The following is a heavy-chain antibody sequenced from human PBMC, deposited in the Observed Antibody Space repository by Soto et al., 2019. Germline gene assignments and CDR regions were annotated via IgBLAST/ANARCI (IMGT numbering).Heavy chain of an antibody. CDR3: ARESEYYDYVWGSYRPRWFDP. J-gene: IGHJ5*02. Sequence: QVQLVQSGAEVKKPGSSVKVSCKASGGTFSSYAISWVRQAPGQGLEWMGGIIPIFGKANYAQKFQGRVTITADESTSTAYMELSSLRSEDTAVYYCARESEYYDYVWGSYRPRWFDPWGQGTLVTVSS. D-gene: IGHD3-16*02. CDR1: GGTFSSYA. V-gene: IGHV1-69*01. CDR2: IIPIFGKA.